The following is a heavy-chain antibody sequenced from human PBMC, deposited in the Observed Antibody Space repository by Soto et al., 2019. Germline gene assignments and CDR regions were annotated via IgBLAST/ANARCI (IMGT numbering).Heavy chain of an antibody. Sequence: QLQLQESGSGLVKPSQTLSLTCAVSGGSISSGGYSWSWIRQPPGKGLEWIGYIYHSGSTYYNPFLKSGVTSSVYRAKNQSFLKLRAVAAAAPAVDCCASGWGEAACCSHAFDPWGQGTLVTVSS. CDR2: IYHSGST. V-gene: IGHV4-30-2*01. CDR1: GGSISSGGYS. J-gene: IGHJ5*02. D-gene: IGHD6-13*01. CDR3: ASGWGEAACCSHAFDP.